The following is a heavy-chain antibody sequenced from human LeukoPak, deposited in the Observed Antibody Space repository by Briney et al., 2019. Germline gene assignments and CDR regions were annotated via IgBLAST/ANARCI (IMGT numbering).Heavy chain of an antibody. CDR1: GGSISSYY. Sequence: SETLSLTCTVSGGSISSYYWSWIRQPAGKGLEWIGRIYTSGSTNYNPSLKSRVTMSVDTSKNQFSLKLSSVTAADTAVYYCARDLRSGYYIHYFDYWGQGTLVTVSP. CDR3: ARDLRSGYYIHYFDY. J-gene: IGHJ4*02. CDR2: IYTSGST. D-gene: IGHD3-3*01. V-gene: IGHV4-4*07.